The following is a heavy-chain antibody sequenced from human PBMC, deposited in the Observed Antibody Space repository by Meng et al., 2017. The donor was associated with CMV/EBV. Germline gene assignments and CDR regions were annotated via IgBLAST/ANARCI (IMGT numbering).Heavy chain of an antibody. J-gene: IGHJ6*02. Sequence: ASVKVSCKASGYTVTGYDINWVRQATGQGLEWMGWMNPNSGNTGYAQKFQGRVTITRNSSISTAYMELSSLRSEDTAVYYCAREVGDGNDINYYYYYGMDVWGQGTTVTVSS. CDR2: MNPNSGNT. D-gene: IGHD3-9*01. V-gene: IGHV1-8*03. CDR3: AREVGDGNDINYYYYYGMDV. CDR1: GYTVTGYD.